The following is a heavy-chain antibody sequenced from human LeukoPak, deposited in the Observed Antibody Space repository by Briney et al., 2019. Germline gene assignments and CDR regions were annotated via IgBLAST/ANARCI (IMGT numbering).Heavy chain of an antibody. D-gene: IGHD6-13*01. CDR2: IYYTGST. CDR1: GGSVSDCY. J-gene: IGHJ3*02. Sequence: SETLSLTCTVSGGSVSDCYWSWIRQSPGKGLEWIGYIYYTGSTSYNPSLRSRVTMSADTSKNQFSLKLSSVTAADTAVYYCARAWGDSSSWYAEPNAFDIWGQGTMVTVSS. V-gene: IGHV4-59*02. CDR3: ARAWGDSSSWYAEPNAFDI.